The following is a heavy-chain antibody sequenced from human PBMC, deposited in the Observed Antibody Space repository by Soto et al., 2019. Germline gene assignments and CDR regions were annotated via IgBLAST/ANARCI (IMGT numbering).Heavy chain of an antibody. CDR2: IWYDGSNK. D-gene: IGHD1-26*01. Sequence: QVQLVESGGGVVQPGRSLRLSCAASGFTFSSYGIHWVRQAPGKGLEWVAVIWYDGSNKYYADSVKGRFTISRDNSKNTLYLQMNSLRAEDTAVYYCARDRYSGSWADYWGQGTLVTVSS. V-gene: IGHV3-33*01. CDR1: GFTFSSYG. J-gene: IGHJ4*02. CDR3: ARDRYSGSWADY.